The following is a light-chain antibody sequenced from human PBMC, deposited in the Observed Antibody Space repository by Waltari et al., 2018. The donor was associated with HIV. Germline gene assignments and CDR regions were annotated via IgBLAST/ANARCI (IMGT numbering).Light chain of an antibody. CDR3: CSYAGRYSWV. V-gene: IGLV2-11*01. CDR2: DVS. J-gene: IGLJ3*02. Sequence: QSALTQPRSVSGSPGPSVTIPCPGTSSAVGGYNYAPWYQQHPGKAPKLMIYDVSERPSGVPDRFSGSKSDKTASLTISGLQADDEADYYCCSYAGRYSWVFGGGTKLTVL. CDR1: SSAVGGYNY.